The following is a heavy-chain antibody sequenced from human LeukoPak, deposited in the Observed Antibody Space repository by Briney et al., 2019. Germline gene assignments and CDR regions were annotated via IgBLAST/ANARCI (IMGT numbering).Heavy chain of an antibody. D-gene: IGHD6-19*01. CDR2: ISYDGINR. CDR1: GFTFSDYN. V-gene: IGHV3-30*18. Sequence: GGSLRLSCAASGFTFSDYNMHWVRQAPGKGLEWMAVISYDGINRYYADSVKGRFTISRDNSKNTLHLQMDSLRAEDTAVYYCAKVRWDNSGWYYLDSWGQGTLVTVSS. J-gene: IGHJ4*02. CDR3: AKVRWDNSGWYYLDS.